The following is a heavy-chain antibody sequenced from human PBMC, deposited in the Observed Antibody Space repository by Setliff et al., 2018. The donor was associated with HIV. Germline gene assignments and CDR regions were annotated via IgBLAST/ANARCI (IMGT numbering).Heavy chain of an antibody. CDR2: IRHDGSNK. J-gene: IGHJ4*02. CDR1: GFTFSNYG. D-gene: IGHD6-19*01. Sequence: GGSLRLSCAASGFTFSNYGMHWVRQAPGKGLEWVAFIRHDGSNKYYADSVKGRFTISRDNSKNTLYLQMNSLRAEDTAVYYCARGASSGWYVFDYWGQGTLVTVSS. V-gene: IGHV3-30*02. CDR3: ARGASSGWYVFDY.